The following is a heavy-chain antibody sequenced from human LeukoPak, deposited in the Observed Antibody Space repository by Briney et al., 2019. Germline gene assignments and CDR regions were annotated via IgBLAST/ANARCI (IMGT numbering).Heavy chain of an antibody. V-gene: IGHV3-30*03. CDR3: ARESYCGGDCFAFDI. D-gene: IGHD2-21*02. CDR2: ISYDGSNK. J-gene: IGHJ3*02. CDR1: GFTFSSYG. Sequence: GGSLRLSCAASGFTFSSYGMHWVRQAPGKGLEWVAVISYDGSNKYYADSVKGRFTISRDNSKNSLYLQMNSLRAEDTAVYYCARESYCGGDCFAFDIWGQGTMVTVSS.